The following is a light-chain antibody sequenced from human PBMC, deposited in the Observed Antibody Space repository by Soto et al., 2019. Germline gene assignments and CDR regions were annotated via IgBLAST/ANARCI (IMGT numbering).Light chain of an antibody. CDR1: SSNIGAGYD. V-gene: IGLV1-40*01. Sequence: QSVLTQPPSVSGAPGQRVTISCTGSSSNIGAGYDVHWYQQFPGTAPKLLIYANSNRPSGVPDRFSASKSGTSASLAITGLQADDEAYYYCQSYDTNLIGVFGTGTKLTVL. J-gene: IGLJ1*01. CDR3: QSYDTNLIGV. CDR2: ANS.